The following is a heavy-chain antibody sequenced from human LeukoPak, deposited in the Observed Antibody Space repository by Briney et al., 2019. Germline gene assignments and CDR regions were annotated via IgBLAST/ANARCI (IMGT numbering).Heavy chain of an antibody. CDR2: ISGSGGST. Sequence: PEGSLRLSCAASGFTFSSYAMSWVRQAPGKGLEWVSAISGSGGSTYYADSVKGRFTISRDNSKNTLYLQMNSLRAEDTAVYYCAKVIRYCSSTSCYGWDYWGQGTLVTVSS. V-gene: IGHV3-23*01. CDR3: AKVIRYCSSTSCYGWDY. J-gene: IGHJ4*02. CDR1: GFTFSSYA. D-gene: IGHD2-2*01.